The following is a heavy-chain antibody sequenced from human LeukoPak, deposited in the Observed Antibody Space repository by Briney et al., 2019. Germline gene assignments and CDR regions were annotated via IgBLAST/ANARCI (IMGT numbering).Heavy chain of an antibody. CDR2: ISGSGVGT. J-gene: IGHJ4*02. D-gene: IGHD5-18*01. V-gene: IGHV3-23*01. CDR3: ANRVYSYADPFDY. Sequence: GGSLRLSCAASGFTFSSYGMSWLRQAPGKGLEWVSAISGSGVGTYYADSVKGRFTISRDNSKNTLYLQMNSLRAEDMAVYYCANRVYSYADPFDYWGQGTLVTVSS. CDR1: GFTFSSYG.